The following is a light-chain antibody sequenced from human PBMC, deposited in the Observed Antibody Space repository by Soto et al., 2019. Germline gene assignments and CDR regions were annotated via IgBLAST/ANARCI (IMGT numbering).Light chain of an antibody. CDR2: TND. Sequence: QAVVTQPPSASGTPGQRVTISCSGNTSNIGTNSVNWYQHLPGTAPKLLIHTNDQRPSGVPDRFSGSKSGTSASLAITGLQAEDEADYYCQSFDNSLSGSEVFGGGTKLTVL. CDR3: QSFDNSLSGSEV. CDR1: TSNIGTNS. J-gene: IGLJ3*02. V-gene: IGLV1-44*01.